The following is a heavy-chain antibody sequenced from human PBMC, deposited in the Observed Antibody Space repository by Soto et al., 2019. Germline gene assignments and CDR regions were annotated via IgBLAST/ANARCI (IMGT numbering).Heavy chain of an antibody. J-gene: IGHJ6*02. CDR1: GGTFSSYT. V-gene: IGHV1-69*04. Sequence: ASVKVSCKASGGTFSSYTISWVRQAPGQGLEWMGRIIPILGIANYAQKFQGRVTITADKSTSTAYMELSSLRSEDTAVYYCARDRGDDIVVVPAAMPAYYYYGMDVWG. CDR3: ARDRGDDIVVVPAAMPAYYYYGMDV. D-gene: IGHD2-2*01. CDR2: IIPILGIA.